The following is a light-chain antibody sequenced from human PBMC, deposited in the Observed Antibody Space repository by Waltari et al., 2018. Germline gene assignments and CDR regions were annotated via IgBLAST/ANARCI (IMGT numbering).Light chain of an antibody. J-gene: IGLJ3*02. CDR1: SSDVGGYNY. CDR2: DVS. V-gene: IGLV2-11*01. Sequence: QSALTQPRSVSRSPGQSVTISCTGTSSDVGGYNYVSWYQQHPGKAPKLMIYDVSKRPSGVPDRFSGSKSGNTASLAISGLQAEEEADYYCCSYAGSYTWVFGGGTKLTVL. CDR3: CSYAGSYTWV.